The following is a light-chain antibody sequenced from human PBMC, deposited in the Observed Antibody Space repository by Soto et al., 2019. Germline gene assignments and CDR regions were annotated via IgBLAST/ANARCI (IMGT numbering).Light chain of an antibody. CDR2: DVT. J-gene: IGLJ3*02. V-gene: IGLV2-14*01. CDR1: SSDFGGYNY. CDR3: SSYTSSSTPLV. Sequence: QSALTQPASVSGSPGQSITISCTGTSSDFGGYNYVSWYQQHPGKAPKLMIYDVTNRPSGVSNRFSGSKSGNTASLTISGLQAEDEADYYGSSYTSSSTPLVFGGGTKVTV.